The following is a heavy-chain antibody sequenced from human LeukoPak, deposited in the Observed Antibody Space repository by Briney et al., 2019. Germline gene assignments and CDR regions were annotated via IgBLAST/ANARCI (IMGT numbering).Heavy chain of an antibody. CDR3: ARSWAGMYYPFYYFDF. D-gene: IGHD1-26*01. Sequence: SETLSLTCTVSGGSISSYFWSWIRQPSGKGLEWIGYIYYSGSTNYIPSLKSRVTISVDTSKNQFSLNLDSVTAADTAVYYCARSWAGMYYPFYYFDFWGQGTLVSVSS. CDR2: IYYSGST. CDR1: GGSISSYF. J-gene: IGHJ4*02. V-gene: IGHV4-59*12.